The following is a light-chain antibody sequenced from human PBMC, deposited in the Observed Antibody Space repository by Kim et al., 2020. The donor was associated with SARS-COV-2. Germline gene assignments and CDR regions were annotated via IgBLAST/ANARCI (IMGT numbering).Light chain of an antibody. CDR1: QSVNTRF. CDR2: DSS. Sequence: SPGETATLSCRASQSVNTRFLAWYQQKPGQAPRLLIYDSSSRATGIPDRFSGSGSGTDFTLTISRLEPEEFAVYYCQQYRTSSWTFGQGTKVDIK. CDR3: QQYRTSSWT. V-gene: IGKV3-20*01. J-gene: IGKJ1*01.